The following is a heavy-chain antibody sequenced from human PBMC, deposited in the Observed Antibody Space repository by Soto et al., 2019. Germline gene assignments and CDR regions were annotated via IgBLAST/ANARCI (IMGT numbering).Heavy chain of an antibody. CDR1: GGSISRSVYY. CDR2: IHNSGTT. V-gene: IGHV4-31*11. CDR3: ARDPIVRGVVGWYFDL. D-gene: IGHD3-10*01. J-gene: IGHJ2*01. Sequence: QVQLQESGPGLVKPSQTLSLTCAVSGGSISRSVYYCNWIRQHPGKGLEWIGYIHNSGTTYYNPSLTSRLTFSVDTSKNQFSLKLSSVTTADTAVYYCARDPIVRGVVGWYFDLWGRGTLVTVSS.